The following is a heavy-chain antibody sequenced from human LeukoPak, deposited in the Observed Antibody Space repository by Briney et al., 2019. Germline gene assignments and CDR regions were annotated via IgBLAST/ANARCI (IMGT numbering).Heavy chain of an antibody. CDR2: ISSSGSTI. D-gene: IGHD6-13*01. J-gene: IGHJ6*02. CDR1: GFTFSDYY. CDR3: ARDSPPGAAAAGPDYYYYGMDV. V-gene: IGHV3-11*01. Sequence: GGSLRLSCAASGFTFSDYYMSWIRQAPGKGLEWVSYISSSGSTIYYTDSVKGRFTISRDNAKNSLYLQMNSLRAEDTAVYYCARDSPPGAAAAGPDYYYYGMDVWGQGTTVTVSS.